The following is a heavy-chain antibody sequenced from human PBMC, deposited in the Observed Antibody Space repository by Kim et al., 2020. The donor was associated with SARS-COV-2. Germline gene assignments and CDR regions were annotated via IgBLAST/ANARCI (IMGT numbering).Heavy chain of an antibody. Sequence: GGSLRLSCAASGFTFSSYAMHWVRQAPGKGLEWVAVISYDGSNKYYADSVKGRFTISRDNSKNTLYLQMNSLRAEDTAVYYCAPGAPSGSYFGNWFDPWGQGTLVTVSS. CDR1: GFTFSSYA. CDR2: ISYDGSNK. CDR3: APGAPSGSYFGNWFDP. D-gene: IGHD1-26*01. V-gene: IGHV3-30*04. J-gene: IGHJ5*02.